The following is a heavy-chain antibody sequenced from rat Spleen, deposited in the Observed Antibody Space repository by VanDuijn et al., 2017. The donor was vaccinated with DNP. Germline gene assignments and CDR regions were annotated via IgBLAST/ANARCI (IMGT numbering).Heavy chain of an antibody. CDR2: ISYDGSIT. D-gene: IGHD1-12*03. Sequence: EVQLVESDGGLVQPGRSLKLSCAASGFTFTDYYMAWVRQAPTRGLEWVATISYDGSITYYRDSVKGRFTISRDNAKNTQYLQMDSLRSEDTATYYCARGGDGYDYWGQGVMVTVSS. J-gene: IGHJ2*01. CDR1: GFTFTDYY. CDR3: ARGGDGYDY. V-gene: IGHV5-29*01.